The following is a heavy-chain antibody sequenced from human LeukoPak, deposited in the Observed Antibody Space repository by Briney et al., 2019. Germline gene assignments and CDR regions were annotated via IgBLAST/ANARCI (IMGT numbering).Heavy chain of an antibody. Sequence: PSETLSLTCTVSGGSISSGSYYWGWIRQPPGKGLEWIGSISYSGSTYYNPSLKSRVTISVDTSKNQFSLRLSSVTAADTAVYYCARHSNYASGSFAKGLFDYWGQGTLVTVSS. J-gene: IGHJ4*02. CDR2: ISYSGST. CDR1: GGSISSGSYY. V-gene: IGHV4-39*01. CDR3: ARHSNYASGSFAKGLFDY. D-gene: IGHD3-10*01.